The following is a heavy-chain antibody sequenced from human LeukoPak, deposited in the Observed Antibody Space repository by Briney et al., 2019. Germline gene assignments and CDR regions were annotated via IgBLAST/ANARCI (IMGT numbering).Heavy chain of an antibody. D-gene: IGHD2-2*02. V-gene: IGHV3-21*04. J-gene: IGHJ4*02. CDR2: ISSSSSYI. CDR1: GFTFSSYS. CDR3: ARALLYINEIFVYVDY. Sequence: GGSLRLSCAASGFTFSSYSMNWVRQAPGKGLEWVSSISSSSSYIYYADSVKGRFTISRDNAKNSLYLQTNSLRAEDTALYYCARALLYINEIFVYVDYWGQGTLVTVSS.